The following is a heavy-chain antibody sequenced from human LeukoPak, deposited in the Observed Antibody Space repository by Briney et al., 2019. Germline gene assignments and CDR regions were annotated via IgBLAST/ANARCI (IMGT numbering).Heavy chain of an antibody. CDR3: ARGGQAGTGDL. CDR1: GFTFSSYW. V-gene: IGHV3-7*01. D-gene: IGHD3-10*01. J-gene: IGHJ5*02. CDR2: IKQDGSET. Sequence: GGSLRLSCAASGFTFSSYWMSWVRQAPGKGLEWVANIKQDGSETYHVDSVKGRFTISRDNAKDSLYLEMNSLRAEDTAVYYCARGGQAGTGDLWGQGTLVTVSS.